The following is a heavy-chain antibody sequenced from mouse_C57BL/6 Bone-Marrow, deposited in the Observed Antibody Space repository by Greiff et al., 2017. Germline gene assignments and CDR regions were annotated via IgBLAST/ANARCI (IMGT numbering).Heavy chain of an antibody. CDR3: ARGGGPDWFAY. CDR2: ISDGGSYT. CDR1: GFTFSSYA. J-gene: IGHJ3*01. V-gene: IGHV5-4*01. Sequence: EVHLVESGGGLVKPGGSLKLSCAASGFTFSSYAISWVRQTPEKRLEWVATISDGGSYTYYPDNVKGRFTISRDNAKNNLYLQMSHLKSEDTAMYYCARGGGPDWFAYWGQGTLVTVSA.